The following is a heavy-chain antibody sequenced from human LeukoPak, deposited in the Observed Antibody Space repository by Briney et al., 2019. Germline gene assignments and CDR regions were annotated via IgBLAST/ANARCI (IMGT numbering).Heavy chain of an antibody. Sequence: SETLSLTCAVHGGSFSGYYWSWIRQPPGKGLEWIGEINHSGSTNYNPSPKSRVTISVDTSKNQFSLKLSSVTAADTAVYYCARDLGYSIPFDYWGQGTLVTVSS. CDR1: GGSFSGYY. CDR3: ARDLGYSIPFDY. D-gene: IGHD2-15*01. J-gene: IGHJ4*02. CDR2: INHSGST. V-gene: IGHV4-34*01.